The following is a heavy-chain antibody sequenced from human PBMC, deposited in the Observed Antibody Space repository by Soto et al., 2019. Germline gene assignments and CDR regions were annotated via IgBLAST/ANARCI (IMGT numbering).Heavy chain of an antibody. CDR3: ARDPHSSSWYGGGYYYYGMDV. V-gene: IGHV3-33*01. CDR1: GFTFSSYG. D-gene: IGHD6-13*01. J-gene: IGHJ6*02. Sequence: GGSLRLSCAASGFTFSSYGIHWVRQAPGKGLEWVAVIWYDGSNKYYADSVKGRFTISRDNSKNTLYLQMNSLRAEDTAVYYCARDPHSSSWYGGGYYYYGMDVWGQGTTVTVSS. CDR2: IWYDGSNK.